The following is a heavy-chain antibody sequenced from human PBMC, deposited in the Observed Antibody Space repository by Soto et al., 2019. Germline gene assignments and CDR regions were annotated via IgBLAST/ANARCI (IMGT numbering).Heavy chain of an antibody. V-gene: IGHV1-46*01. Sequence: ASVKVSCKASGGTFSSYAISWVRQAPGQGLEWMGIINPSGGSTSYAQKFQGRVTMTRDTSTSTVYMELSSLRSEDTAVYYCAREIDGSGSYPLTNYWGQGTLVTVSS. CDR1: GGTFSSYA. CDR2: INPSGGST. D-gene: IGHD3-10*01. J-gene: IGHJ4*02. CDR3: AREIDGSGSYPLTNY.